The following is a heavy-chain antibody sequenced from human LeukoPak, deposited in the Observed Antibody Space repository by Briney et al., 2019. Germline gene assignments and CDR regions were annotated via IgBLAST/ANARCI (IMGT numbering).Heavy chain of an antibody. D-gene: IGHD3-22*01. CDR2: IYSGGIT. V-gene: IGHV3-53*01. J-gene: IGHJ4*02. CDR1: GFTVSSNY. Sequence: GGSLRLSCASSGFTVSSNYMSRVRQAPGKGLEWVSVIYSGGITYYADSVKGRFTISRDNSKNTLYLQMNSLRAEDTAVYYCARDRRGYYDSSGYAYFDYWGQGTLVTVSS. CDR3: ARDRRGYYDSSGYAYFDY.